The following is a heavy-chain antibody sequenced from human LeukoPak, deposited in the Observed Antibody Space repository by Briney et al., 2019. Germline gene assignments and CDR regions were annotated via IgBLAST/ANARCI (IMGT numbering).Heavy chain of an antibody. CDR1: GFTFSSYS. CDR2: ISSSSSYI. Sequence: GGSLRLSCAASGFTFSSYSMNWVRQAPGKGLQWISSISSSSSYIYYADSVEGRFTISRDNAKNSLYLQMNSLRAEDTAVYYCARSSSASRYWGQGTLVTVSS. D-gene: IGHD3-16*01. V-gene: IGHV3-21*01. CDR3: ARSSSASRY. J-gene: IGHJ4*02.